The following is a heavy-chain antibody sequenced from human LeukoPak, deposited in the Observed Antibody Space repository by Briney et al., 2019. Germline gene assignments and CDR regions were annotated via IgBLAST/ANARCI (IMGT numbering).Heavy chain of an antibody. V-gene: IGHV3-30*03. CDR3: ARDWRHWYFDL. Sequence: GGSLRLSCAASGFTFGSYGMHWVRQAPGKGLEWVAVISYDGSNKYFADSVKGRFAISRDNSKNTLYLQMNSLRAEDTAVYYCARDWRHWYFDLWGRGTLVTVSS. CDR1: GFTFGSYG. J-gene: IGHJ2*01. CDR2: ISYDGSNK.